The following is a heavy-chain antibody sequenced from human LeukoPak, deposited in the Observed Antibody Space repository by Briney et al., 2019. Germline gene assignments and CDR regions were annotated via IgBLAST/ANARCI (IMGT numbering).Heavy chain of an antibody. CDR3: ARVIRYFDWLLNHDAFDI. CDR1: GFTFSSYW. V-gene: IGHV3-7*04. J-gene: IGHJ3*02. D-gene: IGHD3-9*01. Sequence: PGGSLRLSCAASGFTFSSYWMSWVRQAPGKGLEWVANIKQDGSEKYYVDSVKGRFTISRDNAKNSLYLQMNSLRAEDTAVYYCARVIRYFDWLLNHDAFDIWGQGTMVTVSS. CDR2: IKQDGSEK.